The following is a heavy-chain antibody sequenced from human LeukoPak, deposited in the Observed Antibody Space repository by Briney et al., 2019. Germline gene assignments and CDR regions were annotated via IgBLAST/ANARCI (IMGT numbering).Heavy chain of an antibody. V-gene: IGHV3-7*04. D-gene: IGHD3-10*01. Sequence: GSLRLSCVASGFTLSVYWMGWVRQAPGKGLEWVANIKEDGSEKYCVDSVKGRFTISRDNAKNSLYLQMNTLRVEDTAVYYCARDAVGSSHYWGQGTLVTVSS. CDR1: GFTLSVYW. J-gene: IGHJ4*02. CDR2: IKEDGSEK. CDR3: ARDAVGSSHY.